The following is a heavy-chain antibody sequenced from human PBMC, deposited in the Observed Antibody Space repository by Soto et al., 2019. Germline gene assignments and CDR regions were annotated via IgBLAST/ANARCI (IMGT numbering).Heavy chain of an antibody. J-gene: IGHJ6*02. CDR3: ARGDHSGYDRDYYYGMDV. V-gene: IGHV3-11*01. D-gene: IGHD5-12*01. Sequence: GGSLRLSCAASGFTFSDYYMSWIRQAPGKGLEWVSYISSSGSTIYYADSVKGRFTISRDNAKNSLYLQMNSLRAEDTAVYYCARGDHSGYDRDYYYGMDVWGQGTTVTVSS. CDR1: GFTFSDYY. CDR2: ISSSGSTI.